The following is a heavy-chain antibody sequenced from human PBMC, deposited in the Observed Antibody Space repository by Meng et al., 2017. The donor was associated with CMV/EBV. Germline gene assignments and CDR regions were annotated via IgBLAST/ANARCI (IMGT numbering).Heavy chain of an antibody. D-gene: IGHD3-22*01. Sequence: LPCIVSGVSISGPHWGWIRQPAGKGLEWLGRIPTSGGTDYHPSLKSRVTVSIDTSKNQFSLILSSVTAADTAVYYCARESSGFPLDYWGQGTLVTVSS. CDR2: IPTSGGT. CDR1: GVSISGPH. CDR3: ARESSGFPLDY. V-gene: IGHV4-4*07. J-gene: IGHJ4*02.